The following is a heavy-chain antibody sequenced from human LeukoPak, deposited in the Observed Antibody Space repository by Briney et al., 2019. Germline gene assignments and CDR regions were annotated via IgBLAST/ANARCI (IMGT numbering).Heavy chain of an antibody. CDR3: ARGIGAVDLIDY. J-gene: IGHJ4*02. CDR2: IWYDGSNK. Sequence: GGSLRLSCAASEFTFSSYGMHWVRQAPGKGLEWVAVIWYDGSNKNYADSVKGRFTISRDNSKNTLFLQMNSLRAEDTAVFYCARGIGAVDLIDYWGQGTLVTVSS. CDR1: EFTFSSYG. V-gene: IGHV3-33*01. D-gene: IGHD6-19*01.